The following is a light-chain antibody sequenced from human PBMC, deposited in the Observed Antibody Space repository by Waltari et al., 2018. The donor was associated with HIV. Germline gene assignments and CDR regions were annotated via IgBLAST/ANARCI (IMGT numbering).Light chain of an antibody. Sequence: QFVLTQPPSVSAAPGQKVTISCSGTRSNIGNHYVSWYQQLPGTAPKLLIYENDKRPSGISDRVSGSKSGTSATLGITGRQTGDEADYYCGTWDSGLTMTWVFGGGTKVTVL. J-gene: IGLJ3*02. CDR1: RSNIGNHY. CDR2: END. CDR3: GTWDSGLTMTWV. V-gene: IGLV1-51*02.